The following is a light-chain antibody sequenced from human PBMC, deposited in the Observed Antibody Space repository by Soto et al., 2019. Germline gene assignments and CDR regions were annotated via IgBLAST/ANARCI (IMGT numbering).Light chain of an antibody. V-gene: IGLV2-14*01. Sequence: QSALIQPPSVSGSPGQSVTISCTGTSSDVGSYDYVSWYQQHPGKAPKLMIYEVSNRPSGVSNRFSGSKSGNTASLTISGLQAEDETDYYCFSYTSSGTYVFGTGTKLTVL. CDR3: FSYTSSGTYV. J-gene: IGLJ1*01. CDR2: EVS. CDR1: SSDVGSYDY.